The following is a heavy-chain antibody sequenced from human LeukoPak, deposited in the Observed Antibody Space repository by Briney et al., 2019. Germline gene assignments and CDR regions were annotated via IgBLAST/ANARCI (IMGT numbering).Heavy chain of an antibody. CDR2: IRYDGSNK. CDR3: AKLEYQLLPPIDY. J-gene: IGHJ4*02. Sequence: GGSLRLSCAASGFTFSSYGMHWVRQAPGKGLEWVAFIRYDGSNKYYADSVKGRFTISRDNSKNTLYLQMNSLRAEDTAVYYCAKLEYQLLPPIDYWGQGTLVTVSS. V-gene: IGHV3-30*02. D-gene: IGHD2-2*01. CDR1: GFTFSSYG.